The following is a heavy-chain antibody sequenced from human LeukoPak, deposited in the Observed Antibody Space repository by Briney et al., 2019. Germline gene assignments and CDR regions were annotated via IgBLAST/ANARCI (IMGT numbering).Heavy chain of an antibody. CDR3: ARGSGFSGWYSLVDY. V-gene: IGHV3-48*04. D-gene: IGHD6-19*01. Sequence: GGSLRLSCAASGFTFSSYSMNWVRQAPGKGLEWVSYISSSSSTIYYADSVKGRFTISRDNAKNSLYLQMNSLRAEDTAVYYCARGSGFSGWYSLVDYWGQGTLVTVSS. J-gene: IGHJ4*02. CDR2: ISSSSSTI. CDR1: GFTFSSYS.